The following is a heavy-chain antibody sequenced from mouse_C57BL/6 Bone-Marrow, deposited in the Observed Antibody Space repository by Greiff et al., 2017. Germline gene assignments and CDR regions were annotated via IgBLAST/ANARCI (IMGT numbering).Heavy chain of an antibody. CDR1: GYTFTDYY. CDR2: INPNNGGT. J-gene: IGHJ2*01. V-gene: IGHV1-26*01. CDR3: ATYQY. Sequence: EVKLQQSGPELVKPGASVKISCKASGYTFTDYYMNWVKQSHGKSLEWIGDINPNNGGTSYNQKFKGKATLTVDKSSSTAYMELRSLTSEDSAVYYCATYQYWGQGTTLTVSS.